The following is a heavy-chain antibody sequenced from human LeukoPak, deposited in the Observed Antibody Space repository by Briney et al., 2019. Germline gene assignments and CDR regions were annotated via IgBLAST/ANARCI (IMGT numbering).Heavy chain of an antibody. CDR2: INPNSGGT. CDR3: ARDRIYDFWSGYYTGALDY. V-gene: IGHV1-2*02. Sequence: ASVKVSCKASGYTFTGYYMHWVRQAPGQGLEWMGWINPNSGGTNYAQKFQGRVTMTRDTSISTAYMELSRLRSDDTAVYYCARDRIYDFWSGYYTGALDYWGQGTLVTVSS. D-gene: IGHD3-3*01. J-gene: IGHJ4*02. CDR1: GYTFTGYY.